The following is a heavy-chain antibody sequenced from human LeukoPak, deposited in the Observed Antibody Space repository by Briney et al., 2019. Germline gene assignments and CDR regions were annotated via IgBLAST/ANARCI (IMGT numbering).Heavy chain of an antibody. Sequence: GGSLRLSCAASGFTVSSNYMSWVRRAPGKGLEWVAVIWYDGSNKYYSDSVRGRFTISRDNSKNTLYLQMNSLRAEDTAVYYCARGYDYGDYGVVEWGQGTLVTVSS. CDR2: IWYDGSNK. CDR3: ARGYDYGDYGVVE. CDR1: GFTVSSNY. V-gene: IGHV3-33*08. D-gene: IGHD4-17*01. J-gene: IGHJ4*02.